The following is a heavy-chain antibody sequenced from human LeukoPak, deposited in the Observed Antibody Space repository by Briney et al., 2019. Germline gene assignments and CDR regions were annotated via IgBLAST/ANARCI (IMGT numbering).Heavy chain of an antibody. J-gene: IGHJ4*02. D-gene: IGHD2-2*01. V-gene: IGHV3-23*01. CDR1: GFTFSSYG. CDR2: ISAGGGST. Sequence: GGSLRLSCAASGFTFSSYGMSWVRQDPGKGLEWVSAISAGGGSTYYADSVKGRFTISRDNSKNTLYLQMNSLRAEDTAVYYCARVQYHDYWGQGTLVTVSS. CDR3: ARVQYHDY.